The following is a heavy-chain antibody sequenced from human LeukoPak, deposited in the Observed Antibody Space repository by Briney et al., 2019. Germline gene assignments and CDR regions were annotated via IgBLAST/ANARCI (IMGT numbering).Heavy chain of an antibody. Sequence: SETLSLTCTVSGGSISSSSYYWSWIRQPPGKGLEWIGSIHYSGSTYYNPSLQSRVTISIDTSKNQFSLKLRFVTAADTAVYYCARVRCSGGSCPYYYYYYYMDVWGKGTTVTVSS. CDR2: IHYSGST. CDR1: GGSISSSSYY. V-gene: IGHV4-39*07. J-gene: IGHJ6*03. D-gene: IGHD2-15*01. CDR3: ARVRCSGGSCPYYYYYYYMDV.